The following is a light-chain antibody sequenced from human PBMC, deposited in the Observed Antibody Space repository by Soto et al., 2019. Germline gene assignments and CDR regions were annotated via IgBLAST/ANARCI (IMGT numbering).Light chain of an antibody. J-gene: IGKJ3*01. CDR1: QSLLHSNGYNY. CDR2: LGS. V-gene: IGKV2-28*01. CDR3: MQALRTPFT. Sequence: DIVMTQSPLSLPVTPGEPASISCRSSQSLLHSNGYNYLDWYLQKPGQSPQLLIYLGSNRASGVTDRFSGSGAGTDFTLKISRVEAEDVGVYYCMQALRTPFTFGPGTKVDIK.